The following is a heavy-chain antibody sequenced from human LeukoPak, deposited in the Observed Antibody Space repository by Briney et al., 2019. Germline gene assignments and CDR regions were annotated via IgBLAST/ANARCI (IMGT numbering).Heavy chain of an antibody. CDR3: ARQSRIVVVPAAIIYMDV. Sequence: SETLSLTCTVSGGSISSSNWWSWVRQPPGKGLEWIGEIYHSGSTNYNPSLKSRVTISVDTSKNQFSLKLSSVTAADTAVYYCARQSRIVVVPAAIIYMDVWGKGTTVTVSS. J-gene: IGHJ6*03. D-gene: IGHD2-2*01. CDR1: GGSISSSNW. V-gene: IGHV4-4*02. CDR2: IYHSGST.